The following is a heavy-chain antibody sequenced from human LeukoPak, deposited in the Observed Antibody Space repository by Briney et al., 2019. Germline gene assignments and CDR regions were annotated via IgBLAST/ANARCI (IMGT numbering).Heavy chain of an antibody. CDR2: IYYSGST. CDR1: GDSISSDY. CDR3: ARMTEGGYIGYFYYYYMDV. D-gene: IGHD5-18*01. J-gene: IGHJ6*03. Sequence: PSETLSLTCSVSGDSISSDYWGWIRQPPGKGLEWIGYIYYSGSTNYSPSLKSRVTISVDTSKNQFSLKLRSVTAADTAVYYCARMTEGGYIGYFYYYYMDVWGKGTTVTISS. V-gene: IGHV4-59*01.